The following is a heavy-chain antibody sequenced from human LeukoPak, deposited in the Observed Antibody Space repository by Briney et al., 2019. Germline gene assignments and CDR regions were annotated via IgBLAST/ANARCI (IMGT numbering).Heavy chain of an antibody. CDR3: ARRITMVRGPREGPLYYFDY. CDR1: GYTFTGYY. CDR2: INPNSGGT. Sequence: VASVKVSCKASGYTFTGYYMHWVRQAPGQGLEWMGWINPNSGGTNYAQKFQGRVTMTRDTSISTAYMELSRLRSDDTAVYYCARRITMVRGPREGPLYYFDYWGQGTLVTVSS. J-gene: IGHJ4*02. V-gene: IGHV1-2*02. D-gene: IGHD3-10*01.